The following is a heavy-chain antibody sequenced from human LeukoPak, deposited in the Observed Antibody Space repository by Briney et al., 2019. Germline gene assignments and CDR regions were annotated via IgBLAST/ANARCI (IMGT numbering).Heavy chain of an antibody. CDR3: ARALAHYYGSGSYYYFDY. CDR2: ISAYNGNT. CDR1: GYTFTSYG. V-gene: IGHV1-18*01. D-gene: IGHD3-10*01. J-gene: IGHJ4*02. Sequence: GASVKVSCKASGYTFTSYGISWVRQAPGQGLEGMGWISAYNGNTNYAQKLQGRVTMTTDTSTSTAYMELRSLRSDDTAVYYCARALAHYYGSGSYYYFDYWGQGTLVTVSS.